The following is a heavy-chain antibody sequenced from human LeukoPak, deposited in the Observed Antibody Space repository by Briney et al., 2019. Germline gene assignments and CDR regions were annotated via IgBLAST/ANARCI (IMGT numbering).Heavy chain of an antibody. CDR3: ARDLGLRFLDPLYYYYGMDV. V-gene: IGHV1-69*13. J-gene: IGHJ6*02. D-gene: IGHD3-3*01. CDR1: GGTFSSYA. CDR2: IIPIFGTA. Sequence: SVKVSCKASGGTFSSYAISWVRQAPGQGLEWMGGIIPIFGTANYAQKFQGRVTITADESTSTAYMELSSLRSEDTAVYYCARDLGLRFLDPLYYYYGMDVWGQGTTVTVSS.